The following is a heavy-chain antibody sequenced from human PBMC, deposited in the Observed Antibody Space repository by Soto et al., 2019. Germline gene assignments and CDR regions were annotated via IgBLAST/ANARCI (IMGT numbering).Heavy chain of an antibody. CDR1: GFTFVDYA. CDR3: TRSYSGYDLDAFDI. V-gene: IGHV3-49*03. Sequence: PGGSLRLSCTASGFTFVDYAMSWFRQAPGKGLEWVGFIRSKAYGGTTEYAASVKGRFTISRDDSKSIAYLQMNSLETEDTAVYYCTRSYSGYDLDAFDIWGQGTMVTVS. J-gene: IGHJ3*02. CDR2: IRSKAYGGTT. D-gene: IGHD5-12*01.